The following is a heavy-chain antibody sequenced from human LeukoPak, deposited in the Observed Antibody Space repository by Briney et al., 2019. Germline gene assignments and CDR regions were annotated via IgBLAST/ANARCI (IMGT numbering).Heavy chain of an antibody. D-gene: IGHD3-10*01. CDR1: GGSFSGYY. V-gene: IGHV4-34*01. CDR2: INHSGST. Sequence: SETLSLTCAVYGGSFSGYYWSWIRQPPGKGLDWIGEINHSGSTNYNPSLKSRVTISVDTSKNQFSLKLSSVTAADTAVYYCARGAYGSGKTPERYWYFDLWGRGTLVTVSS. CDR3: ARGAYGSGKTPERYWYFDL. J-gene: IGHJ2*01.